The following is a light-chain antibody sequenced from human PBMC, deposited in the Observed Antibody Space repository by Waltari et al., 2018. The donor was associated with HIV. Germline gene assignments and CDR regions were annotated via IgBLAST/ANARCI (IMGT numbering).Light chain of an antibody. Sequence: QSVLTPPPSASGTPGQRVTISCSGSSSNIGINDVSWYQHHPGTAPKLLLFTNNQRPAWVPDRFSASNSGTSATLAASALPSDDEADYYGAAWDGSLRGGVFGGGTKLTV. CDR3: AAWDGSLRGGV. V-gene: IGLV1-47*01. J-gene: IGLJ3*02. CDR2: TNN. CDR1: SSNIGIND.